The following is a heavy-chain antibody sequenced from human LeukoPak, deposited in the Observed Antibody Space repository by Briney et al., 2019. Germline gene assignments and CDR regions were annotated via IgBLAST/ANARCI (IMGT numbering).Heavy chain of an antibody. V-gene: IGHV4-4*07. CDR2: IYTSGST. CDR1: GVSISSYY. D-gene: IGHD3-9*01. Sequence: ASETLSLTCTVSGVSISSYYWSWIRQPAGKGLEWIGRIYTSGSTNYNPSLKSRVTMSVDTPKNQFSLKLSSVTAADTAVYYCARGRILTGYYVYYYMDVWGKGTTVTISS. J-gene: IGHJ6*03. CDR3: ARGRILTGYYVYYYMDV.